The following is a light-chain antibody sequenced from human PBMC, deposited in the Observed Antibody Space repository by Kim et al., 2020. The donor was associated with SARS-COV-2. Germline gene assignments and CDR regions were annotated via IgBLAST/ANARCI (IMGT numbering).Light chain of an antibody. CDR3: QVCDIRPAGGV. CDR2: GDV. Sequence: SYELTQPLSVSVALGQTATITCETKPIGVKNVHWYQQKPGQAPLLVIYGDVNRPSGIPERFSGSNSGNMATLTINRAQAGDEADYYCQVCDIRPAGGVFGGGTKLTVL. CDR1: PIGVKN. J-gene: IGLJ3*02. V-gene: IGLV3-9*01.